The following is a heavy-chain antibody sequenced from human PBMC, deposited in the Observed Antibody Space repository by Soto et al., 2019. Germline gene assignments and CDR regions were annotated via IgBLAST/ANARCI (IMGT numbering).Heavy chain of an antibody. CDR3: AKVPIAVAGGYFDY. Sequence: QVQLVESGGGVVQPGRSLRLSCAASGFTFSSYGMHWVRQAPGKGLEWVAVISYDGSNKYYADSVKGRFTISRDNSKNTRYLQLNSLRAEDTAVYYCAKVPIAVAGGYFDYWGQGTLVTVSS. CDR2: ISYDGSNK. J-gene: IGHJ4*02. CDR1: GFTFSSYG. D-gene: IGHD6-19*01. V-gene: IGHV3-30*18.